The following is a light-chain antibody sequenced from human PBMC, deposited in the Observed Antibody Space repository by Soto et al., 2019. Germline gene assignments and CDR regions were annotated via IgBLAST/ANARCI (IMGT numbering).Light chain of an antibody. CDR1: ISDVSGYNF. J-gene: IGLJ1*01. CDR3: SSYTSSNTYV. CDR2: DVS. Sequence: QSVLTQPASVSGSPGQSITISCTGTISDVSGYNFVSWYQQYPGEAHKLMIYDVSNRPSGVSNRFSGSKSGNTASLTISGLQAEDEADYYCSSYTSSNTYVFGTGTKVTVL. V-gene: IGLV2-14*03.